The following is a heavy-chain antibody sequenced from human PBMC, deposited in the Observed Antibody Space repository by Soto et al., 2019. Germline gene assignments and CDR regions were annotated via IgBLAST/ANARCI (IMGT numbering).Heavy chain of an antibody. Sequence: SETLSLTCTVSGGSISSSSYYWDWIRQPPGKGLEWIGSIYYSGSTYYNPSLKSRVTISVDTSKNQFSLKLSSVTAADTAVYYCARQGLHSSSWTDYNWFDPWGQGTLVTVSS. CDR1: GGSISSSSYY. D-gene: IGHD6-13*01. CDR2: IYYSGST. V-gene: IGHV4-39*01. CDR3: ARQGLHSSSWTDYNWFDP. J-gene: IGHJ5*02.